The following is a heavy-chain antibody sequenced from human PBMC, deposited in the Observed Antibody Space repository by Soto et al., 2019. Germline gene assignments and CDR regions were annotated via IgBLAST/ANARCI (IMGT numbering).Heavy chain of an antibody. V-gene: IGHV4-61*01. D-gene: IGHD5-18*01. CDR3: ARQGGYSYGKLDY. CDR2: IYYSGST. CDR1: GGSVSSGSYY. J-gene: IGHJ4*02. Sequence: SETLSLTCTVSGGSVSSGSYYWSWIRQPPGKGLEWIGYIYYSGSTNHNPSLKSRVTISVDTSKKQFSLKLSSVTAADTAVYYCARQGGYSYGKLDYWGPGTLVTVFS.